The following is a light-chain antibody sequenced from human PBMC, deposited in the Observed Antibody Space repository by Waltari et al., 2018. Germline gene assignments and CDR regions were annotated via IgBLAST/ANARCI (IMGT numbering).Light chain of an antibody. J-gene: IGLJ1*01. V-gene: IGLV3-1*01. CDR1: KLGSKY. Sequence: SYEVTQPPSVSVSPRQRATIPCSGEKLGSKYLSWYQQKSGQSPVLVIYRDDKRPSGIPERFSGSNSGNTATLTISGTQPMDEADYYCQAWDSSAFVFGAGTKVTVL. CDR3: QAWDSSAFV. CDR2: RDD.